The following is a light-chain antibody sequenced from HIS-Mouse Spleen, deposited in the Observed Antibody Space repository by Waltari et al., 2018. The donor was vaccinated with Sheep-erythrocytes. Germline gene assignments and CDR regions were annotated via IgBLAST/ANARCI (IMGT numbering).Light chain of an antibody. CDR1: SSDVGGYNY. CDR2: EVS. Sequence: QSALTQPPSASGSPGQSVTISCTGTSSDVGGYNYVSWYQQHPGKAPKRMIYEVSKRPPGVPARFSGSKAGNTASLTVSGLQAEDEADYYCSSYAGSNNWVFGGGTKLTVL. CDR3: SSYAGSNNWV. J-gene: IGLJ3*02. V-gene: IGLV2-8*01.